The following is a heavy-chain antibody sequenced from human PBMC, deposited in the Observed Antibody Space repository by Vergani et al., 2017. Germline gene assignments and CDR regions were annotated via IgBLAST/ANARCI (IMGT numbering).Heavy chain of an antibody. CDR1: GATFRSNT. Sequence: QVQLVQSGAEVKKPGSSVKVSCKASGATFRSNTISWVRQVPGQGLEWMGRIIPVLGKTKYAQDFQGRLTITADTSTSTAYMELTSLRSQDTAVYYCVRARRPCTYDPCPRYYSDLWGQGTLVTVSS. CDR2: IIPVLGKT. CDR3: VRARRPCTYDPCPRYYSDL. J-gene: IGHJ4*02. V-gene: IGHV1-69*08. D-gene: IGHD2-8*01.